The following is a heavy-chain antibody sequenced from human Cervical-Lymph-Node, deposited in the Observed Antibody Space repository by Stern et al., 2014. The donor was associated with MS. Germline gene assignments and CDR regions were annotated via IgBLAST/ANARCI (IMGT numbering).Heavy chain of an antibody. D-gene: IGHD5-12*01. V-gene: IGHV1-69*14. CDR2: IIPMFGTP. CDR1: GGTFNNHV. CDR3: ANRDMGYTYGRHDY. Sequence: QDQLVQSGAEVKKPGSSVKVSCKASGGTFNNHVISWVRQARGQGLEWMGGIIPMFGTPNYARKFQGRVTIIADKSTSTVHMVLSNLNDEDTAIYYCANRDMGYTYGRHDYWGQGTLVTVS. J-gene: IGHJ4*02.